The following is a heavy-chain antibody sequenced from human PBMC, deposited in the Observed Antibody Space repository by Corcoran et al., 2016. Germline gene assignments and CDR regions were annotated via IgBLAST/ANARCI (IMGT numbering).Heavy chain of an antibody. CDR2: IWYDGSNK. CDR3: ARDWGTTTTSGYCFDY. Sequence: VQLVESGGGLVKPGGSLRLSCAASGFTFSSYSMNWVRQAPGKGLEWVAIIWYDGSNKYYADSVKGRFTISRDNSKNTLWLQIDSLRAEDTAVYYCARDWGTTTTSGYCFDYWGQGILVTVSS. J-gene: IGHJ4*02. V-gene: IGHV3-33*08. D-gene: IGHD3-16*01. CDR1: GFTFSSYS.